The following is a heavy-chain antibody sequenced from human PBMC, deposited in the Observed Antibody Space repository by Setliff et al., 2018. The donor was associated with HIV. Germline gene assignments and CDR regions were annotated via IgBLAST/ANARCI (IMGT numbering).Heavy chain of an antibody. Sequence: SETLSLTCTVSGASITSHYWSWIRQSPGRELEWIGYIYSTGSTNYNPSLQSRVSISMDAAKNKFSLKVTSVTSAEPAVDYWAKGAGFYGDYTFDYWGQGNLVTVSS. CDR3: AKGAGFYGDYTFDY. V-gene: IGHV4-59*11. CDR2: IYSTGST. D-gene: IGHD4-17*01. J-gene: IGHJ4*02. CDR1: GASITSHY.